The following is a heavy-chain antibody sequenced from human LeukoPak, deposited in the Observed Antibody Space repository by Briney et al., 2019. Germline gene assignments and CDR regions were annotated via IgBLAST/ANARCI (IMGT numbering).Heavy chain of an antibody. Sequence: SGGSLRLSCAASGFTFSSYSMNWVRQAPGKGLEWVSSISKSSSYIYYADSLKGRFTISRDNAKNSLYLQMDSLRVEDTAEYYCARDPYSGNYGAYYYYYMDVWGKGTTVTVSS. D-gene: IGHD1-26*01. J-gene: IGHJ6*03. V-gene: IGHV3-21*06. CDR1: GFTFSSYS. CDR3: ARDPYSGNYGAYYYYYMDV. CDR2: ISKSSSYI.